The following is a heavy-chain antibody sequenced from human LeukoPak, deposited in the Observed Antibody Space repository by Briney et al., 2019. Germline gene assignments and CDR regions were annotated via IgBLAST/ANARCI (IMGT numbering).Heavy chain of an antibody. CDR3: ARDLGYCSGGSCYTYANDY. J-gene: IGHJ4*02. CDR2: ISSSSSYT. D-gene: IGHD2-15*01. V-gene: IGHV3-11*05. CDR1: GFTFSDYY. Sequence: PGGSLRLSCAASGFTFSDYYMSWIRQAPGKGLEWVSYISSSSSYTNYADSVKGRFTISRDNAKNSLYLQMNSLRAEDTAVYYCARDLGYCSGGSCYTYANDYWGQGTLVTVSS.